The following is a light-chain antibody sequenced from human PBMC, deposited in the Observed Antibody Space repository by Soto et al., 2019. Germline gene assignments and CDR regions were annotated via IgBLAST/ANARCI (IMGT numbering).Light chain of an antibody. J-gene: IGKJ4*01. CDR3: QQYGISLT. V-gene: IGKV3-20*01. CDR1: QSVSSSY. CDR2: GAS. Sequence: EIVLTQSPGTLSLSPGERATLSCRASQSVSSSYLAWYQQKPGQAPRLLIYGASSRATGIPDRFSGSGSGTDFTLTISRLEREDFAVYYCQQYGISLTFGGGTKLEIK.